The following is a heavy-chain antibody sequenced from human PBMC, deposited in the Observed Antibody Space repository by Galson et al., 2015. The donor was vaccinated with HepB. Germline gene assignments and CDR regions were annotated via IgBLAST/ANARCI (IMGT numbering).Heavy chain of an antibody. CDR3: ARGAEWELWYYYYYYMDV. J-gene: IGHJ6*03. D-gene: IGHD1-26*01. CDR2: TYYRSKWYN. Sequence: CAISGDSVSSNSAAWNWIRQSPSRGLEWLGRTYYRSKWYNDYAVSVKSRITINPDTSKNQFSLQLNSVTPEDTAVYYCARGAEWELWYYYYYYMDVWGKGTTVTVSS. CDR1: GDSVSSNSAA. V-gene: IGHV6-1*01.